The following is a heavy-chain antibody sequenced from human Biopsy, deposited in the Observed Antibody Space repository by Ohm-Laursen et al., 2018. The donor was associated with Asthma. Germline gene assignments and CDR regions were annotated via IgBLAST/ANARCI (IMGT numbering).Heavy chain of an antibody. CDR2: ISHDGQTQ. CDR1: GFTFSNSG. D-gene: IGHD4-11*01. V-gene: IGHV3-30*18. Sequence: SLRLSCAASGFTFSNSGMHWVRQAPGKGLEWVAVISHDGQTQHYAESVKGRFALSRDNSQNTLYLQMISLRTDDTAVYYCAKRRGYSDFNDFDYWGHGTLVTVPS. CDR3: AKRRGYSDFNDFDY. J-gene: IGHJ4*01.